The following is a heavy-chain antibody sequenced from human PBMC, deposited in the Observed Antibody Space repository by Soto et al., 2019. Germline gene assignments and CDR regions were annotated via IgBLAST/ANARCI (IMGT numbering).Heavy chain of an antibody. D-gene: IGHD2-15*01. CDR3: TRGPLYCSGDSCKVLGS. CDR1: GFTFSSYS. J-gene: IGHJ5*02. CDR2: ISSSRSTI. V-gene: IGHV3-48*02. Sequence: EVQLVEPGGGLVQPGGSLRLSCAASGFTFSSYSMNWVRQAPGKGLEWVSYISSSRSTIYYADSVKGRFTISRDNAKNSLYLQMNSLRDEDTAVYYCTRGPLYCSGDSCKVLGSWGQGTLVTVSS.